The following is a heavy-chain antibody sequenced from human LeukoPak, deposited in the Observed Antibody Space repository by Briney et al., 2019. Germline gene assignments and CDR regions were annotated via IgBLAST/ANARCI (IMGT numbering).Heavy chain of an antibody. CDR1: GFTFSNYG. D-gene: IGHD6-19*01. Sequence: GGSLRLSCAASGFTFSNYGMSWVRQAPGKGLEWVSAISGSGGSTYYADSVKGRFTISRDNAKNSLYLQMNSLRAEDTAIYYCARSILAGTGGFDYWGQGSLITVSS. CDR3: ARSILAGTGGFDY. CDR2: ISGSGGST. V-gene: IGHV3-23*01. J-gene: IGHJ4*02.